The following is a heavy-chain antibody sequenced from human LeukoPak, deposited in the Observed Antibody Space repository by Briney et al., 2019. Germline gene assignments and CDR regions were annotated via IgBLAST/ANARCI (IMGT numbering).Heavy chain of an antibody. V-gene: IGHV3-23*01. CDR2: ISGSGGST. D-gene: IGHD3-10*01. CDR1: GFTLSSYA. CDR3: AKDHLLWFGELLYFFDY. J-gene: IGHJ4*02. Sequence: PGGSLRLSCAASGFTLSSYAMSWVRQAPGKGLEWVSAISGSGGSTYYADSVKGRFTISRDNSKNTLYLQMNSLRAEDTAVYYCAKDHLLWFGELLYFFDYWGQGTLVTVSS.